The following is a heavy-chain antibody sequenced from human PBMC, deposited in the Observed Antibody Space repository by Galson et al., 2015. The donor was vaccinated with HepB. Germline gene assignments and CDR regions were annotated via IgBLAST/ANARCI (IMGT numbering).Heavy chain of an antibody. V-gene: IGHV3-7*01. D-gene: IGHD5-18*01. CDR2: IKQDGSER. Sequence: SLRLSCAGSGFSYRKFWMTWVRQAPVKGLEWVASIKQDGSERFYVDSVEGRFTISRDNGKNSVYLQMNSLRAEDTAIYYCVRASGYDYGFNYYYYSLDVWGQGATVTVSS. J-gene: IGHJ6*02. CDR3: VRASGYDYGFNYYYYSLDV. CDR1: GFSYRKFW.